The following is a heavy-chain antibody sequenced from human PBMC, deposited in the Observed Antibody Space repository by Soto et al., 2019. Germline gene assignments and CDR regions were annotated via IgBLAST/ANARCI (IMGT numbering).Heavy chain of an antibody. CDR1: GGSFSDYY. J-gene: IGHJ4*02. D-gene: IGHD2-21*02. CDR3: ARGSWVTPFDY. CDR2: ITHSGST. V-gene: IGHV4-34*01. Sequence: SETLSLTCAVYGGSFSDYYWTWIRQPPGKGLEWIGDITHSGSTNYNPSLKSRVTISLDTSKNHFSLKLSSVTAADTAVYYCARGSWVTPFDYWGQGILVTVSS.